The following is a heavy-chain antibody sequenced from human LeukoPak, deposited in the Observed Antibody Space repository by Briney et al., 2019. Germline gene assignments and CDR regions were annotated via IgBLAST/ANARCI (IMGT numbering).Heavy chain of an antibody. CDR1: GFSISPFG. Sequence: GGSLRLSCTASGFSISPFGIHWVRQAPGKGLEWVALIRNDGINEDYADSVKGRFTISRDNAKNSLYLQMNSLRAEDTAVYYCAREDYGDYWGQGTLVTVSS. J-gene: IGHJ4*02. V-gene: IGHV3-30*02. CDR3: AREDYGDY. CDR2: IRNDGINE.